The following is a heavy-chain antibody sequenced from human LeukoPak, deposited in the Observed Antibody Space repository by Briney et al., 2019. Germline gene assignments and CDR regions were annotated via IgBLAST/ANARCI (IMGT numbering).Heavy chain of an antibody. CDR1: GGSISSGGYY. D-gene: IGHD3-10*01. J-gene: IGHJ4*02. CDR2: IYHSGST. CDR3: ARVRYYASAYYFDY. V-gene: IGHV4-30-2*01. Sequence: PSETLSLTCTVSGGSISSGGYYWSWIRQPPGKGLEWIGYIYHSGSTYYNPSLKSRVTISVDRSKNQFSLKLNSVTAADTAVYYCARVRYYASAYYFDYWGQGTLVTVSS.